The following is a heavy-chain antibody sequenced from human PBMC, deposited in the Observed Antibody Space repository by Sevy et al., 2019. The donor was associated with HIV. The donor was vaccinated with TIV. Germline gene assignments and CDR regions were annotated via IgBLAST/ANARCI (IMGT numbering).Heavy chain of an antibody. Sequence: GGSLRLSCAASGFTFSNVWKSWVRQASGKGLEWVGRIESKSEGGTTDYAAPVKGRFSISRDESSDTVYLQMNSLKTEDTAVYYCTTMMRLFGDPNFWYFDLWGRGTLVTVSS. CDR3: TTMMRLFGDPNFWYFDL. V-gene: IGHV3-15*04. D-gene: IGHD2-21*01. CDR1: GFTFSNVW. CDR2: IESKSEGGTT. J-gene: IGHJ2*01.